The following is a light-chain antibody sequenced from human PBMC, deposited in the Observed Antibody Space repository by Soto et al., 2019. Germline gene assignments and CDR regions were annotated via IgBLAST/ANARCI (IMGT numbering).Light chain of an antibody. Sequence: EIVMTQSPATLSLSPGERATLSCRASQSVSNNYLAWYQQKPGQAPRLLIYGASNRATGIPDRFSGSGSGTDFTFTISRLEPEDFAVYYCQQYGSSGTFGQGTKVDIK. V-gene: IGKV3-20*01. CDR1: QSVSNNY. CDR3: QQYGSSGT. J-gene: IGKJ1*01. CDR2: GAS.